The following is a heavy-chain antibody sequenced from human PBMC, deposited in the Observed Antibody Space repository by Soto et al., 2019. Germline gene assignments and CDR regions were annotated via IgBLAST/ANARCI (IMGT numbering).Heavy chain of an antibody. J-gene: IGHJ4*02. D-gene: IGHD2-15*01. CDR2: IYYSGST. V-gene: IGHV4-59*08. CDR1: GGSISSYY. Sequence: SETLSLTCTVSGGSISSYYWSWIRQPPGKGLEWIGYIYYSGSTNYNPSLKSRVTISVDTSKNQFSLKLSSVTAADTAVYYCARHCSGGSCYSGGFDYWGQGTLVTVS. CDR3: ARHCSGGSCYSGGFDY.